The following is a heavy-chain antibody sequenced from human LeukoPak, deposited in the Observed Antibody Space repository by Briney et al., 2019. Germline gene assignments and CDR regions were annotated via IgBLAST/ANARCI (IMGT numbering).Heavy chain of an antibody. CDR3: ARTKEMASISYFDS. J-gene: IGHJ4*02. D-gene: IGHD5-24*01. Sequence: GGSLRLSCAASGFTFSSYSMNWVRQAPGKGLEWVSFISSSSSYIYYADSMKGRFTISRDNAKNSLYLQMNSLRAEDTAVYYCARTKEMASISYFDSWGQGTLVTVSS. CDR2: ISSSSSYI. V-gene: IGHV3-21*01. CDR1: GFTFSSYS.